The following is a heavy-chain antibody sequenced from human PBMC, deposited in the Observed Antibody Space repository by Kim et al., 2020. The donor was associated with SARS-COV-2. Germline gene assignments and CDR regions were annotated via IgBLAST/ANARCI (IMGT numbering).Heavy chain of an antibody. CDR2: ILYDGSNK. V-gene: IGHV3-30*18. CDR3: AKDRGGNYYDGFDI. D-gene: IGHD2-15*01. J-gene: IGHJ3*02. CDR1: GFTFNNHG. Sequence: GGSLRLSCAASGFTFNNHGIHWVRQAPGKGLEWVAVILYDGSNKYYADSVKGRFTISRDNSKNTLYLQMNSLRAEDTAVYYCAKDRGGNYYDGFDIWGQGTMVTVSS.